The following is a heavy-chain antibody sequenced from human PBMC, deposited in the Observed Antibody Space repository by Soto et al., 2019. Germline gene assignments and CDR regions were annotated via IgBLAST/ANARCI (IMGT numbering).Heavy chain of an antibody. V-gene: IGHV4-59*08. CDR1: GGSISSYY. J-gene: IGHJ4*02. D-gene: IGHD2-15*01. CDR2: IYYSGST. Sequence: SETLSLTCTVSGGSISSYYWSWIRQPPGKGLEWIGYIYYSGSTNYNPSLKSRVTISVDTSKNQFSLKLSSVTAADTAVYYCARRHRGTLDYWGQGTLVTVSS. CDR3: ARRHRGTLDY.